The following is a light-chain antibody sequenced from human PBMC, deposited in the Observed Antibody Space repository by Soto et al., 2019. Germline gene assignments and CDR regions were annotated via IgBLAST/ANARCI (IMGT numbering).Light chain of an antibody. CDR1: QTISSW. CDR3: QQYYNLPIT. CDR2: AAS. V-gene: IGKV1-5*03. J-gene: IGKJ5*01. Sequence: DIQMTQSPSSLSASVGDRVHLTCRASQTISSWLAWYQQKPGEAPKLLIYAASSLESGVPSRFSGSGSGTDFTVTISSLQPEDFATYSCQQYYNLPITFGQGSRLEI.